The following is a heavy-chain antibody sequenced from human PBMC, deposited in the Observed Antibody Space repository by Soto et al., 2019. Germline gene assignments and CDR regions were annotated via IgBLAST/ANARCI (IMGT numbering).Heavy chain of an antibody. D-gene: IGHD2-2*01. CDR2: RKQDGSEK. CDR3: ARDQGTTATTYYYYYGMDV. CDR1: GFTFSSYW. Sequence: EVQLVESGGGLVQPGGSLRLSCAASGFTFSSYWMSWVRQAPGKGLEWVANRKQDGSEKYYVDSVKGRFTISRDNAKNSLYLQMNSLRAEDTAVYYCARDQGTTATTYYYYYGMDVWGQGTTVTVSS. J-gene: IGHJ6*02. V-gene: IGHV3-7*03.